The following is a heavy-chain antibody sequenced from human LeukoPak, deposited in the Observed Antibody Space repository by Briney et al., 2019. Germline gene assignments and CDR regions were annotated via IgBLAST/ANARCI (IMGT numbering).Heavy chain of an antibody. CDR1: GGSISSYY. CDR2: IYTSGST. V-gene: IGHV4-4*07. Sequence: SETLSLTCTVSGGSISSYYWSWIRQPAGKGLEWIGRIYTSGSTNYNPSLKSRVTMSVDTSKNQFSLKLSSVTAADTAVYYCARDTHYYDSSGYFTLDYWGQGTLVTVFS. D-gene: IGHD3-22*01. CDR3: ARDTHYYDSSGYFTLDY. J-gene: IGHJ4*02.